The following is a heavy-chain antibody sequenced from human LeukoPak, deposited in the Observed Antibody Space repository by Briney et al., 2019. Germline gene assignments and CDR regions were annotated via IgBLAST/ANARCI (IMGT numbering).Heavy chain of an antibody. CDR1: AFTFSSYG. V-gene: IGHV3-23*01. D-gene: IGHD3-22*01. J-gene: IGHJ4*02. CDR2: ISGSGGRT. Sequence: PGGSLRLSCADSAFTFSSYGMSWVRQALGKGLEWVSAISGSGGRTYSADSVKGRFTISRDNFKNTLYLQMNSLRAEDTAVYYCAKEARSTMIVLVTLDYWGQGTLVTVSS. CDR3: AKEARSTMIVLVTLDY.